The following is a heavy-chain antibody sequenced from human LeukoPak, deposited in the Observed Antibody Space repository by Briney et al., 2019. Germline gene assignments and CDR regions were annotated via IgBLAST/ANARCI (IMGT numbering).Heavy chain of an antibody. J-gene: IGHJ6*03. V-gene: IGHV1-18*01. Sequence: ASVKVSCKASGYTFTSYGISWARQAPGQGLEWMGWISACNGNTNYAQKLQGRVTMTTDTSTSTAYMELRSLRSDDTAVYYCARDPIGYSSSWYYYYYYMDVWGKGTTVTVSS. CDR2: ISACNGNT. CDR1: GYTFTSYG. D-gene: IGHD6-13*01. CDR3: ARDPIGYSSSWYYYYYYMDV.